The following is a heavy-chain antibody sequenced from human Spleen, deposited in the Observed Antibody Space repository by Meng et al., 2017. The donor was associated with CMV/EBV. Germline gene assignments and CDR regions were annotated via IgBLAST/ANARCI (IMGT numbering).Heavy chain of an antibody. CDR2: ISYDGVNK. Sequence: GGSLRLSCAASGFTFSSYAMHWVRQAPGKGLEWVAVISYDGVNKYYADSVKGRFTISRDNSKNTLYLQMNSLRAEDTAVYYCARGGLTGYYRSRVGWYFDLWGRGTLVTVSS. J-gene: IGHJ2*01. V-gene: IGHV3-30*04. CDR3: ARGGLTGYYRSRVGWYFDL. D-gene: IGHD3-9*01. CDR1: GFTFSSYA.